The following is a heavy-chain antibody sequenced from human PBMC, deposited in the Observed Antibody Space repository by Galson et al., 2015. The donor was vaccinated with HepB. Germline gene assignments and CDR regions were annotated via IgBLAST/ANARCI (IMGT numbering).Heavy chain of an antibody. Sequence: SVKVSCKASGYTFTYRYLHWVRQAPGQALEWMGWITPFNGNTNYAQKFQDRVTITRDRSMSTAYMELSSLRSEDTAMYYCARGRFNYYDSSGPDAFDIWGQGTMVTVSS. D-gene: IGHD3-22*01. CDR1: GYTFTYRY. J-gene: IGHJ3*02. V-gene: IGHV1-45*02. CDR3: ARGRFNYYDSSGPDAFDI. CDR2: ITPFNGNT.